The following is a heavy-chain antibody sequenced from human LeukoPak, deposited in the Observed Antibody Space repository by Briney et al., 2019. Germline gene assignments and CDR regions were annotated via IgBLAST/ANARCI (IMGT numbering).Heavy chain of an antibody. D-gene: IGHD5-12*01. CDR2: ISAYNGNT. Sequence: ASVKDSCKASGYTFTSYGISCVRQAPGQGLEWMGWISAYNGNTNYAQKLQGRVTMTTDTSTSTAYMELRSLRSDDTAVYYCARDSGLNHGNAFDIWGQGTMVTVSS. J-gene: IGHJ3*02. CDR3: ARDSGLNHGNAFDI. V-gene: IGHV1-18*01. CDR1: GYTFTSYG.